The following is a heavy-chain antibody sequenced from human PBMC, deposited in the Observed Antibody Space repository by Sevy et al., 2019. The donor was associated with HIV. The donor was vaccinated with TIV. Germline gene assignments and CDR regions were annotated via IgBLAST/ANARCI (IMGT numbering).Heavy chain of an antibody. CDR2: IYYNGHI. J-gene: IGHJ5*01. CDR3: AGENAWGRGNS. V-gene: IGHV4-59*08. CDR1: GGSITSLY. Sequence: SETLSLTCTVSGGSITSLYWNWIRQPPGKGLEWIANIYYNGHINYNPSLKSRVTFSLDTSKNQCSRRLSSVTAADTAMYYCAGENAWGRGNSGGQGTRVTVPP. D-gene: IGHD1-26*01.